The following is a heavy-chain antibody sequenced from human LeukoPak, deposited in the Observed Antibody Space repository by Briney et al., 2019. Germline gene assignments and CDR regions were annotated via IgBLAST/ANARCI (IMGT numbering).Heavy chain of an antibody. Sequence: SGTLSLTCAVSGTSISSSTWWSWVRQPPGKGLEWIGEIYHSGSTNYNPSLKSRVTISVDKSKNQFSLKLSSVTAADTAVYYCAREDRIAAAGTFWFDPWGQGTLVTVSS. CDR3: AREDRIAAAGTFWFDP. V-gene: IGHV4-4*02. CDR2: IYHSGST. D-gene: IGHD6-13*01. CDR1: GTSISSSTW. J-gene: IGHJ5*02.